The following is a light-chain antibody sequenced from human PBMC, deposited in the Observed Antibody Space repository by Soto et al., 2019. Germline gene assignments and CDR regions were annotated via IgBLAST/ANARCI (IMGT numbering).Light chain of an antibody. Sequence: QPVLTQPSSVSGTPGHRVTISCSGSDSNIGSNTVNWYQQLPGAAPQLLIYTNFQRPSGIPNRLSGSKSVTSASLAISGLQSENEAHYYCAVWDDSLNRWAFGGGTQPTVL. CDR1: DSNIGSNT. J-gene: IGLJ2*01. CDR3: AVWDDSLNRWA. V-gene: IGLV1-44*01. CDR2: TNF.